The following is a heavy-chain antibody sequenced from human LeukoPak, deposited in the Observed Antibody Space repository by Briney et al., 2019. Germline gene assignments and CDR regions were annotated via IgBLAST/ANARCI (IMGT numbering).Heavy chain of an antibody. J-gene: IGHJ4*02. Sequence: PGGSLRLSCAASGFTFDDYAMHWVRQAPGKGLEWVSLITADGGTNYADSVRGRFTISRDNSKNSLYLQMNSLRTEDTALYYCAKDRSRVFDYWGQGTLVTVSS. CDR3: AKDRSRVFDY. V-gene: IGHV3-43*02. CDR2: ITADGGT. D-gene: IGHD6-6*01. CDR1: GFTFDDYA.